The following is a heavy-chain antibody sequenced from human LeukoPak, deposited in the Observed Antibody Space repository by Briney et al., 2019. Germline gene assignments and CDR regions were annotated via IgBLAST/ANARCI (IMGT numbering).Heavy chain of an antibody. J-gene: IGHJ6*03. Sequence: PSETLSLTCSVSGGSISSSLYHWAWLRQPPGKGLEWIGNVFHSGNTYSSPSLQSRVAFSVDTSKNQFSLKLTSVTATDTAVYYCARQIVGTSWNYYYSYIDVWGKGTSVSVSS. V-gene: IGHV4-39*01. CDR1: GGSISSSLYH. CDR2: VFHSGNT. CDR3: ARQIVGTSWNYYYSYIDV. D-gene: IGHD1-1*01.